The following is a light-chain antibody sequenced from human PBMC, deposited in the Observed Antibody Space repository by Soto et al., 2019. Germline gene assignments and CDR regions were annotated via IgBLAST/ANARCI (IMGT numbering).Light chain of an antibody. V-gene: IGKV3-15*01. CDR1: QSVGRN. Sequence: EIVMTQSPATLSVSPGERATLSCRASQSVGRNLAWHQQKPGQAPRLLIYGASTGATGIPARFSGSGSGTEFTITISSLQSEDFAIYTCKQDHHWPPLTFGGGTKVEIK. CDR2: GAS. J-gene: IGKJ4*01. CDR3: KQDHHWPPLT.